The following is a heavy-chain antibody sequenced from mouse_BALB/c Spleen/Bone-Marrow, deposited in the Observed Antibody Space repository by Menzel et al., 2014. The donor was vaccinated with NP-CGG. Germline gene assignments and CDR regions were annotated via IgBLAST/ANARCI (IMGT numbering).Heavy chain of an antibody. V-gene: IGHV2-3*01. J-gene: IGHJ4*01. CDR3: AKGEYAKRYYAMDY. Sequence: QVHVKQSGPGLVAPSQSLSITCTVSGFSLTSYGVSWARQSPGKGLEWLGVIWGDGSTNYHSALISRLSISKDNSKSQLFLKLNSLQTDDTATYYCAKGEYAKRYYAMDYWGQGTSVTVSS. CDR2: IWGDGST. D-gene: IGHD2-10*02. CDR1: GFSLTSYG.